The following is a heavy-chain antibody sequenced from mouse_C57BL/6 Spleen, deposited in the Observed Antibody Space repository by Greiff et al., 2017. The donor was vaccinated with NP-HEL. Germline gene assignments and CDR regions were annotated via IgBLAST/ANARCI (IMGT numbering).Heavy chain of an antibody. CDR2: IDPSDSYT. J-gene: IGHJ1*03. Sequence: QVQLQQPGAELVMPGASVKLSCKASGYTFTSYWMHWVKQRPGQGLEWIGEIDPSDSYTHYNQKFKGKSTLTVDKSSSTAYMQLSSLTSEDSAVYYCARTTVVASYWYFDVWGTGTTVTVTS. D-gene: IGHD1-1*01. CDR1: GYTFTSYW. CDR3: ARTTVVASYWYFDV. V-gene: IGHV1-69*01.